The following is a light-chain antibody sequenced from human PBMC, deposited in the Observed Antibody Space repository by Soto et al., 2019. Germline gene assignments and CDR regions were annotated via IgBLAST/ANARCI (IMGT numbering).Light chain of an antibody. CDR1: QGIGIY. V-gene: IGKV1-16*02. Sequence: DIQMTQSPSSLSASIGDRVTITCWASQGIGIYLAWIQQKPGNAPKSLIYDASNLQSGVPSKFSGSGSGTVFSLTITSLQPEDFATYYCQQYTSYPLTFGGGTRVEI. CDR2: DAS. CDR3: QQYTSYPLT. J-gene: IGKJ4*01.